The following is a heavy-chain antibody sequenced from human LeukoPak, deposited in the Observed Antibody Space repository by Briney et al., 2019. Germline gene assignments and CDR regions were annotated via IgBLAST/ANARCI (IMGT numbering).Heavy chain of an antibody. CDR3: ARDWYSYGQDGDHDY. CDR1: GGSINNGGYY. CDR2: IYYSGSS. J-gene: IGHJ4*02. D-gene: IGHD5-18*01. V-gene: IGHV4-31*03. Sequence: SETLSLTCTVSGGSINNGGYYWSWIRQHPGKGLEWIGYIYYSGSSYYNPSLRSRVTISVDTSKNHFSLKLSSVTAADTAVYYCARDWYSYGQDGDHDYWGQGTLVTVSS.